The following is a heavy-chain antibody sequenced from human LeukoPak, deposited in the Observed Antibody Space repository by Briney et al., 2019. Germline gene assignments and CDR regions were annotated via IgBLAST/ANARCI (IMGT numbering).Heavy chain of an antibody. D-gene: IGHD3-22*01. V-gene: IGHV3-7*01. CDR3: ATYSSLNRREFQY. Sequence: GGPLTLSCKGSGFTFSNYWMGWVRHAPGKGQQWVANIKTDGSEKYVDSVKGRFTISRDNAKNSLYLQMNSLRAEDTAVYYCATYSSLNRREFQYWGQGTLLTVSS. CDR2: IKTDGSEK. J-gene: IGHJ1*01. CDR1: GFTFSNYW.